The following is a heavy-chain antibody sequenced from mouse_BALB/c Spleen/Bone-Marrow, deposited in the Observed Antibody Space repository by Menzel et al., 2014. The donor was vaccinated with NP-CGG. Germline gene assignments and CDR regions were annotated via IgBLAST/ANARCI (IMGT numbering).Heavy chain of an antibody. CDR1: GFTFSSSG. J-gene: IGHJ4*01. CDR2: ISNGSSTI. CDR3: ARKGAIITHYYAMDY. V-gene: IGHV5-17*02. Sequence: EVQVVEPGGGSVQPGGSRILSCAASGFTFSSSGMHCVRQAPEKGLEWVAYISNGSSTIYDANTVKGRFTICRDNPKNTLFLKMTSLRSKDTAMYYCARKGAIITHYYAMDYWGQGTSVTVSS. D-gene: IGHD2-12*01.